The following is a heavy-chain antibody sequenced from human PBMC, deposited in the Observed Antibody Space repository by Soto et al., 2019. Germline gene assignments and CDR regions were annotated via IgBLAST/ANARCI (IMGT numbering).Heavy chain of an antibody. D-gene: IGHD5-12*01. CDR2: IYHTGST. CDR3: ARSRGLYGVPTNVAF. V-gene: IGHV4-4*02. Sequence: QVQLQESGPRLVKPSGTLSLTCAVSGDSISISTNWWSWVRLSPGKGLEWIAEIYHTGSTNFSPSLKSRVTISRDQCEYKVSLNLTSATAADTAVYFCARSRGLYGVPTNVAFWGQGIPVTVSA. CDR1: GDSISISTNW. J-gene: IGHJ4*02.